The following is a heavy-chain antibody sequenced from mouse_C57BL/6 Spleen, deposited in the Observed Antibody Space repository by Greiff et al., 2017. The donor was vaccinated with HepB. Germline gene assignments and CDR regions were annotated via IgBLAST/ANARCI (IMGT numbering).Heavy chain of an antibody. CDR2: IYPRSGNT. CDR3: ARDREFAY. CDR1: GYTFTSYG. V-gene: IGHV1-81*01. J-gene: IGHJ3*01. Sequence: VQLQQSGAELARPGASVKLSCKASGYTFTSYGISWVKQRTGQGLEWIGEIYPRSGNTYYNEKFKGKATLTADKSSSTAYMELRSLTSEDSAVYFCARDREFAYWGQGTLVTVSA.